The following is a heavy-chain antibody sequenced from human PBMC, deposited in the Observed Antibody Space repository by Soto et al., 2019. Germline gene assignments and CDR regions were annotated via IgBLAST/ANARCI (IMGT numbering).Heavy chain of an antibody. CDR3: ANGLRGVITEPFDY. V-gene: IGHV3-23*01. CDR1: GFTFSSYA. D-gene: IGHD3-10*01. CDR2: ISGSGGST. J-gene: IGHJ4*02. Sequence: GGSLRLSCAASGFTFSSYAMSWVRQAPGKGLEWVSAISGSGGSTYYADSVKGRFTISRDNSKNTLYPQMNSLRAEDTAVYYCANGLRGVITEPFDYWGQGTLVTVSS.